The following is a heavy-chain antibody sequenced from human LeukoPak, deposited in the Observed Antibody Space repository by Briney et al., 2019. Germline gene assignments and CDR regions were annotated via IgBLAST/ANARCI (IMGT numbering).Heavy chain of an antibody. D-gene: IGHD4-11*01. J-gene: IGHJ4*02. Sequence: GGSLRLSCAASGFTFNSFGMSWVRQAPGKGLEWVSGISGGGESTYYADSVKGRFTISRDNSKNTLYLQMNSLRAEDTAVYYCAEGETTVALYFDYWGQGTLVTVSS. CDR3: AEGETTVALYFDY. CDR1: GFTFNSFG. CDR2: ISGGGEST. V-gene: IGHV3-23*01.